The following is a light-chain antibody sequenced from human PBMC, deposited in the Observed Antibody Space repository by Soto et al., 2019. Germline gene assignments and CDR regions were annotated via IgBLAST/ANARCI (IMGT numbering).Light chain of an antibody. V-gene: IGLV2-14*01. J-gene: IGLJ1*01. CDR3: FSYTSSGTYV. Sequence: QSALTQPASVSGSPGQSITISCTGTSRDVGSYRYVAWDQQHPCKAPKLMIYEVSNRPSRVSNRFSGSKSGNTDSLNLSRLQAEDETDSYCFSYTSSGTYVFGTGTKVTVL. CDR1: SRDVGSYRY. CDR2: EVS.